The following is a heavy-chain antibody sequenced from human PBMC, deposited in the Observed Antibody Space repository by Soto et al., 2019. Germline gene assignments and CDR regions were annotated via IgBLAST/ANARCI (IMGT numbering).Heavy chain of an antibody. CDR2: INHSGST. V-gene: IGHV4-34*01. CDR3: ARADTGHYDSSGYYDY. D-gene: IGHD3-22*01. CDR1: GGSLNGYY. J-gene: IGHJ4*02. Sequence: TLSLTCAVYGGSLNGYYWSWIRQPPGKGLEWIGEINHSGSTNYNPSLKSRVTISVDTSKNQFSLKLSSVTAADTAVYYCARADTGHYDSSGYYDYWGQGTMVTVYS.